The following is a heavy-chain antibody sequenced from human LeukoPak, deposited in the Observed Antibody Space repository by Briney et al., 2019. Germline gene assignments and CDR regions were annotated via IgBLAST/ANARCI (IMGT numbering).Heavy chain of an antibody. J-gene: IGHJ4*02. CDR3: AREQDYSSGWKRQLRH. CDR1: GFTVSSNY. Sequence: GGSLRLSCAASGFTVSSNYMSWVRQAPGKGLEWVSVIYSGGSTYYADSVKGGFTISRDNSKNTLYLQMNSLRAEDTAVYYCAREQDYSSGWKRQLRHWGQGTLVTVSS. D-gene: IGHD6-19*01. V-gene: IGHV3-66*01. CDR2: IYSGGST.